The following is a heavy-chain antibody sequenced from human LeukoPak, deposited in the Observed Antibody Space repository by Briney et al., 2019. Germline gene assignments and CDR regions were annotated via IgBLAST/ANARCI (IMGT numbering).Heavy chain of an antibody. CDR2: IGWNGACI. CDR3: AKEVRRFGDLMYYFDF. Sequence: QSGRSLRLSCAASGFTFDDYAMHWVRQPPGKGLEWVSGIGWNGACIGYADSVKGRFTISRDNAKKPLYLQMNSLRGDDTALYYCAKEVRRFGDLMYYFDFWGQGTLVTVSP. J-gene: IGHJ4*02. CDR1: GFTFDDYA. D-gene: IGHD2-21*01. V-gene: IGHV3-9*01.